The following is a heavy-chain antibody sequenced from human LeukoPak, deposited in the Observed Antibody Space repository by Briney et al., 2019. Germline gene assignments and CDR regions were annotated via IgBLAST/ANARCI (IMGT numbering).Heavy chain of an antibody. CDR1: GFTFSDYY. D-gene: IGHD1-26*01. J-gene: IGHJ4*02. V-gene: IGHV3-11*04. CDR3: ARAYSGSYYQQEFDY. Sequence: KTGGSLRLSCAASGFTFSDYYMSWIRQAPGKGLEWVSYISSSGSTIYYADSVKGRFTISRDNAKNSLYLQMNSLRAEDTAVYYCARAYSGSYYQQEFDYWGQGTLVTVSS. CDR2: ISSSGSTI.